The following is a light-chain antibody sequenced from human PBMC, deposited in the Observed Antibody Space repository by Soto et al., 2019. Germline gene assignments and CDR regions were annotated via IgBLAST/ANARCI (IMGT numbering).Light chain of an antibody. Sequence: IQMTQSPSSLSASLGDRVTITCRASQSISSYLNWYQQKPGKAPKLLIYAASSLQSGVPSRFSGSGSGTDFTLTISSLQPEDFATYYCQQSYSTPGTFGQGTKVDIK. CDR1: QSISSY. V-gene: IGKV1-39*01. J-gene: IGKJ1*01. CDR3: QQSYSTPGT. CDR2: AAS.